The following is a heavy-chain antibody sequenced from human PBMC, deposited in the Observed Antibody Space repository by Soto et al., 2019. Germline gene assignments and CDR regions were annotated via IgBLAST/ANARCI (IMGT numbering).Heavy chain of an antibody. Sequence: SPTPSLTCAISRESVSTKGAAWNSIRQSPSRSLEWLGRTYYRSKWYNAYPVSMKSRITINPDTSKNQFSLQLNSVTLSDTVVYLCAREPLGYCCSTSCNRVNYFAYWGQGILVTVS. CDR1: RESVSTKGAA. CDR3: AREPLGYCCSTSCNRVNYFAY. V-gene: IGHV6-1*01. J-gene: IGHJ4*02. CDR2: TYYRSKWYN. D-gene: IGHD2-2*01.